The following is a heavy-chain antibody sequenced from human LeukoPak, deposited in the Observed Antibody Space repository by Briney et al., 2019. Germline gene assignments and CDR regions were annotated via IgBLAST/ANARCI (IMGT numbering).Heavy chain of an antibody. CDR1: GGSISSGGYS. CDR3: ARGRNYYDSSGYYYDY. D-gene: IGHD3-22*01. CDR2: IYHSGST. Sequence: TSETLSLTCAVSGGSISSGGYSWSWIRQPPGKGLEWIGYIYHSGSTYYNPSLKSRVTISVDRSKNQFSLKLSSVTAADTAVYYCARGRNYYDSSGYYYDYWGQGTLVTASS. V-gene: IGHV4-30-2*01. J-gene: IGHJ4*02.